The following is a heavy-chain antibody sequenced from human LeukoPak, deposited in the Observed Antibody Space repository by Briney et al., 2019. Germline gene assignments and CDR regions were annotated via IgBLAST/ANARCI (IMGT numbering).Heavy chain of an antibody. CDR3: ARYKKDGSSWYKPPLYYYYYGMDV. J-gene: IGHJ6*02. CDR2: VSNDGSIK. Sequence: PGGSLRLSCAASGFTFSNYNMHWVRQAPGKGLGWVAVVSNDGSIKYYADSVKGRFTISRDNSKNSLYLQMNSLRAEDTAVYYCARYKKDGSSWYKPPLYYYYYGMDVWGQGTTVTVSS. D-gene: IGHD6-13*01. CDR1: GFTFSNYN. V-gene: IGHV3-30-3*01.